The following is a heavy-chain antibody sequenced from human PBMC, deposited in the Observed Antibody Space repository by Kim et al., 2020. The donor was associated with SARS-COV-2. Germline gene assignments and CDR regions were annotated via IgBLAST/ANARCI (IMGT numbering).Heavy chain of an antibody. Sequence: ASVKVSCKASGYTFTSYAMHWVRQAPGQRLEWMGWINAGNGNTKYSQKFQGRVTITRDTSASTAYMELSSLRSEDMAVYYCASSLVRGVWGYYYGMDVWGQGTTVTVSS. D-gene: IGHD3-10*01. CDR3: ASSLVRGVWGYYYGMDV. V-gene: IGHV1-3*01. CDR2: INAGNGNT. J-gene: IGHJ6*02. CDR1: GYTFTSYA.